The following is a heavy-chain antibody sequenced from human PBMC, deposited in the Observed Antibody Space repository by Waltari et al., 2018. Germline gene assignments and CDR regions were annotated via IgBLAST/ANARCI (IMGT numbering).Heavy chain of an antibody. D-gene: IGHD6-6*01. CDR2: IYYSGRT. V-gene: IGHV4-39*01. J-gene: IGHJ4*02. CDR3: ARHEGSSSLYYFDY. CDR1: GGSISSSSYY. Sequence: QLQLQESGPGLVKPSETLSLTCTVSGGSISSSSYYWGWIRQPPGKGLEWIGSIYYSGRTYDNPSLTSRVTISVDTSKNQFSLKLSSVTAADTAVYYCARHEGSSSLYYFDYWGQGTLVTVSS.